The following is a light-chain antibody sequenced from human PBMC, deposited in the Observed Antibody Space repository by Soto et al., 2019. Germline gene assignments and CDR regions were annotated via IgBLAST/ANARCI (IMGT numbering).Light chain of an antibody. CDR2: DSS. CDR3: QQRKNWPPIT. J-gene: IGKJ5*01. Sequence: EIGLTQAPATLSLSPWQTATLSCRASQNVDKFLAWYQQRPGQPPRLLIFDSSNRATGVPVRFSGSGSGTVFTLTIGSLEPEDSAVSYCQQRKNWPPITFGQGTRLEI. V-gene: IGKV3-11*01. CDR1: QNVDKF.